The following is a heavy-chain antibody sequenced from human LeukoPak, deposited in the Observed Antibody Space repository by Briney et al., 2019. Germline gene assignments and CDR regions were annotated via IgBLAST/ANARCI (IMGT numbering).Heavy chain of an antibody. Sequence: GGSLRLSCAASGFTFSSYGMHWVRQAPGKGLEWVAVISYDGSNKYYADSVKGRFTISRDNSKNTLYLQMNSLRAEDTAVYYCAKDITAVAVRNYWGQGTLVTVSS. J-gene: IGHJ4*02. CDR2: ISYDGSNK. CDR1: GFTFSSYG. D-gene: IGHD6-19*01. CDR3: AKDITAVAVRNY. V-gene: IGHV3-30*18.